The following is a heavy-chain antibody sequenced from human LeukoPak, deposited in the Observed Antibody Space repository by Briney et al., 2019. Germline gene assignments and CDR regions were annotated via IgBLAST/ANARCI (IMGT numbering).Heavy chain of an antibody. CDR1: GFTFSSYA. V-gene: IGHV3-30-3*01. CDR2: ISYDGSNK. D-gene: IGHD3-22*01. J-gene: IGHJ4*02. CDR3: ARATYYYDSSGYSLGY. Sequence: PGGSLRLSCAASGFTFSSYAMHWVRQAPGKGLEWVAVISYDGSNKYYADSVKGRFTISRDNSKNTLYLQMDSLRAEDTAVYYCARATYYYDSSGYSLGYWGEATLVTVSS.